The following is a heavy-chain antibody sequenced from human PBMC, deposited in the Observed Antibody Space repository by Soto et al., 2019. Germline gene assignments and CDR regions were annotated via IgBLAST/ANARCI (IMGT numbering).Heavy chain of an antibody. V-gene: IGHV1-18*01. D-gene: IGHD3-3*01. CDR1: GYTFTSYG. CDR3: ERGGARTIFGVVRGACYYYYMDV. J-gene: IGHJ6*03. Sequence: QVQLVQSGAEVKKPGASVKVSCKASGYTFTSYGISWVRQAPGQVLEWMGWISAYNCNTNYAQKLQGRVTMTTDTSTSTAYMELRSLRSDATALYYCERGGARTIFGVVRGACYYYYMDVWGKGNTVTVAS. CDR2: ISAYNCNT.